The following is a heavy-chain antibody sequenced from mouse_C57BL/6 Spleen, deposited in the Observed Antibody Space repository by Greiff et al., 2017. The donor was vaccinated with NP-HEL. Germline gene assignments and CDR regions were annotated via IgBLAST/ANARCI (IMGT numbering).Heavy chain of an antibody. CDR3: ARGSTMVTTDWYFDV. D-gene: IGHD2-2*01. CDR2: INPYNGDT. CDR1: GYSFTGYF. J-gene: IGHJ1*03. Sequence: VQLQQSGPELVKPGDSVKISCKASGYSFTGYFMNWVMQSPGKSLEWIGRINPYNGDTFYNQKFKGKATLTVDKSSSTAHMELRSLTSEDSAVYYCARGSTMVTTDWYFDVWGTGTTVTVSS. V-gene: IGHV1-20*01.